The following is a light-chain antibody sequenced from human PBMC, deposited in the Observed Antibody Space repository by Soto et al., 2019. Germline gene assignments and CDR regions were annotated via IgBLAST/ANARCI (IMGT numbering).Light chain of an antibody. Sequence: EIVLTQSPGTLSMSPGERATLSCRASQSVSRNDLAWYQQKPGQAPRLLIYGAFSRPGGIPDRFSGSGSGTDFTLTITRLEPEDFAVSYCQQYGGSPYTFGQGTNLEIK. V-gene: IGKV3-20*01. J-gene: IGKJ2*01. CDR1: QSVSRND. CDR3: QQYGGSPYT. CDR2: GAF.